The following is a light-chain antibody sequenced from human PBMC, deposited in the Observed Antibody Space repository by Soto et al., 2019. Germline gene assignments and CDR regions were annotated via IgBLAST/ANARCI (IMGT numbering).Light chain of an antibody. V-gene: IGKV1-12*02. CDR3: QQYYSYPWT. CDR1: QGVSDW. J-gene: IGKJ5*01. CDR2: KAS. Sequence: DIQMTQSPSSVSASVGDSVXXXXXASQGVSDWVAWYQQKPGEAPKLLIYKASTLKSGVPSRFSGSGSGTDFTLTISCLQSEDFATYYCQQYYSYPWTFGQGTRLEIK.